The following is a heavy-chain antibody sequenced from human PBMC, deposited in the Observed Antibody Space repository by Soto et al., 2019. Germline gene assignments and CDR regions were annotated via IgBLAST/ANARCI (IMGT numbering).Heavy chain of an antibody. D-gene: IGHD1-1*01. J-gene: IGHJ3*02. CDR1: GFTFSSYA. V-gene: IGHV3-64*01. CDR3: ATTRSLEDAFDI. Sequence: GGSLRLSCAASGFTFSSYAMHWVRQAPGKGLEYVSAISSNGGSTYYANSVKGRFTISRDNSKNTLYLQMGSLRAEDMAVYYCATTRSLEDAFDIWGQGTMVTVSS. CDR2: ISSNGGST.